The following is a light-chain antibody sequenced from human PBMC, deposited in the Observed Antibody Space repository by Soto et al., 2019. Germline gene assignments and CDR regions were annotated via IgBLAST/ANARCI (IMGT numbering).Light chain of an antibody. CDR1: QTISSW. J-gene: IGKJ4*01. Sequence: DIQMTQSPSTLSGSVGDRVTITCRASQTISSWLAWYQQKPGKAPKLLIYDASNLETGVPSRFSGSGSGTDFTFTISSLQPEDIATYYCQQYDNLRLTFGGGTKVDIK. CDR3: QQYDNLRLT. V-gene: IGKV1-33*01. CDR2: DAS.